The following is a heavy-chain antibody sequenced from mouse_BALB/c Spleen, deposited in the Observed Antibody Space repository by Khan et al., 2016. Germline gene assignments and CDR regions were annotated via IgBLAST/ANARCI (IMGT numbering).Heavy chain of an antibody. CDR1: GFNIKDTY. V-gene: IGHV14-3*02. CDR3: ARGMYDYEFAY. D-gene: IGHD2-4*01. Sequence: VQLQQSGAELVKPGASVKLSCTVSGFNIKDTYMHWVNQRPEQGLEWIGRIDPANGNTKYDPKFQDKATITADTSSNTAYLQLSSLTSEDSAVYYCARGMYDYEFAYWGQGTLVTVSA. J-gene: IGHJ3*01. CDR2: IDPANGNT.